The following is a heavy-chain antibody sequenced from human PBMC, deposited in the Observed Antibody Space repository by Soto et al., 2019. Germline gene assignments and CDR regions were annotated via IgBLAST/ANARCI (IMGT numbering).Heavy chain of an antibody. CDR3: ARSYSSGPTSYYGMDV. J-gene: IGHJ6*02. V-gene: IGHV1-69*13. CDR1: GGTFSSYA. D-gene: IGHD6-19*01. CDR2: IIPIFGTA. Sequence: ASVKVSCKASGGTFSSYAISWVRQAPGQGLEWMGGIIPIFGTANYAQKFPGRVTITADESTSTAYMELSSLRSEDTAVYYCARSYSSGPTSYYGMDVWGQGTTVTVSS.